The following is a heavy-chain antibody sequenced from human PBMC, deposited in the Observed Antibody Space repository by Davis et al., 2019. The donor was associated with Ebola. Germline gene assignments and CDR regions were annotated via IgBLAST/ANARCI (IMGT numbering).Heavy chain of an antibody. CDR1: GGSISSSSYY. CDR2: IYYSGST. CDR3: ARDDSSSWYNGMDV. V-gene: IGHV4-39*07. D-gene: IGHD6-13*01. J-gene: IGHJ6*04. Sequence: SETLSLTCTVSGGSISSSSYYWGWIRQPPGKGLEWIGSIYYSGSTYYNPSLKSRVTISVDTSKNQFSLKLSSVTAADTAVYYCARDDSSSWYNGMDVWGKGTTVTVSS.